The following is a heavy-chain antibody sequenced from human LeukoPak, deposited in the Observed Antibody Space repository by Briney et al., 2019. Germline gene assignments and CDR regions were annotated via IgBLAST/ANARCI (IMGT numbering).Heavy chain of an antibody. CDR1: GFTFDDYA. D-gene: IGHD3-3*01. V-gene: IGHV3-9*01. CDR3: AKDRIVEDYDFWSGSSDFDP. Sequence: PGRSLRVSCAASGFTFDDYAMHWGRQAPGQVLDLVLGFSCNCCSIGYADSVKGRFTISRDNAKNSLYLQMNSLRAEDTALYYCAKDRIVEDYDFWSGSSDFDPWGQGTLVTVSS. J-gene: IGHJ5*02. CDR2: FSCNCCSI.